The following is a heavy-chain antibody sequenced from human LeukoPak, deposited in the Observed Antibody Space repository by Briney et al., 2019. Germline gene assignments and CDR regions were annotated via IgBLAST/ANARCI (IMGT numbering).Heavy chain of an antibody. D-gene: IGHD3-10*01. CDR3: ARGGRALNYYGSGSYSYPYDS. J-gene: IGHJ4*02. Sequence: ASVKVSCKASGYTFTSYYMHWVRQAPGQGLEWMGIINPSGGSTTYAQNFQGRVTMTRDTSTSTVHMELISLRSEDTAGYYCARGGRALNYYGSGSYSYPYDSWGQGTLVTVSS. V-gene: IGHV1-46*01. CDR2: INPSGGST. CDR1: GYTFTSYY.